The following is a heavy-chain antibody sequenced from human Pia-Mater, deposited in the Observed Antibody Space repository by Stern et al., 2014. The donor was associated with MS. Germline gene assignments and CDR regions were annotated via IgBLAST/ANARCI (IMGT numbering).Heavy chain of an antibody. CDR3: TTDEVANFAH. Sequence: VLLVASGGGLVKPGGSLRLSWGASGFIFSKAWMTWVRQAPGKGLEWVGRIKPETDGWTTNYSTPVQGRFTISRDYSRDILFLHMNSLKTEDSAVYYCTTDEVANFAHWGQGILVTVSS. CDR1: GFIFSKAW. J-gene: IGHJ5*02. CDR2: IKPETDGWTT. V-gene: IGHV3-15*01.